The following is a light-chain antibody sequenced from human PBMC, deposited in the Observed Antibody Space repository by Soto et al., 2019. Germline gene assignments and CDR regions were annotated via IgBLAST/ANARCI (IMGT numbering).Light chain of an antibody. Sequence: EIVLTQSPATLSLSPGERATLSCRASQSFSSYLAWYQQKPGQAPRLLIYDASKRATGIPASFSGRGSGTDFTLTISSREPEDFAVYYCQQRSNWPPVITFGQGTRLEIK. J-gene: IGKJ5*01. CDR1: QSFSSY. CDR3: QQRSNWPPVIT. CDR2: DAS. V-gene: IGKV3-11*01.